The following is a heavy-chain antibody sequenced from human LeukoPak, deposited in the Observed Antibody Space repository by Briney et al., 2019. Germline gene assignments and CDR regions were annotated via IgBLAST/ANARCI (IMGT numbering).Heavy chain of an antibody. J-gene: IGHJ4*02. CDR1: GFTFSSYE. D-gene: IGHD2-21*02. CDR2: ISSSGSTI. V-gene: IGHV3-48*03. CDR3: ARTGGDYNFDY. Sequence: GGSLRLSCAASGFTFSSYEMNWVRQAPGKGLEWVSYISSSGSTIYYADSVKGRLTISRDNAKNTLYLQMNSLRAEDTAVYYCARTGGDYNFDYWGQGTLVTVSS.